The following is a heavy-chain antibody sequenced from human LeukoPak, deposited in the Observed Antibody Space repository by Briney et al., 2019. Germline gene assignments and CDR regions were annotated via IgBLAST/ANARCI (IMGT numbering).Heavy chain of an antibody. CDR3: ARESRDPYYYYGMDV. Sequence: ASVKVSCKASGYTFTSYGISWVRQAPGQGLEWMGWISAYNGSTNYAQKFQGRVTMTTDTSTSTAYMELRSLRSDDTAVYYCARESRDPYYYYGMDVWGQGTTVTVSS. CDR2: ISAYNGST. D-gene: IGHD2-21*02. V-gene: IGHV1-18*01. J-gene: IGHJ6*02. CDR1: GYTFTSYG.